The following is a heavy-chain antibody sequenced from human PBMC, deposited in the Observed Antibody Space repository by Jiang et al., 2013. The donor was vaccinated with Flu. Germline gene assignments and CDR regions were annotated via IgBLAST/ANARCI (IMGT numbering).Heavy chain of an antibody. J-gene: IGHJ4*02. V-gene: IGHV1-3*01. D-gene: IGHD6-19*01. CDR2: NGNT. Sequence: NGNTNIHRSSRARVTITRDTSASTAYMELSSLRSEDTAVYYCARDDPIAVAGTAVHYFDYWGQGTLVTVSS. CDR3: ARDDPIAVAGTAVHYFDY.